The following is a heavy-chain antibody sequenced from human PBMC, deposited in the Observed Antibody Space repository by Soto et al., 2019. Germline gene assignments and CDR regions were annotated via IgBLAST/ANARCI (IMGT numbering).Heavy chain of an antibody. Sequence: ASVKVSCKASGYTFTSYGISWVRQAPGQGLEWMGWISAYNGNTNYADSVKGRFTISRDNSKNTLYLQMNSLRAEDTAVYYCARESSSGYYFDYWGQGTLVTVSS. D-gene: IGHD3-22*01. CDR2: ISAYNGNT. V-gene: IGHV1-18*01. CDR1: GYTFTSYG. CDR3: ARESSSGYYFDY. J-gene: IGHJ4*02.